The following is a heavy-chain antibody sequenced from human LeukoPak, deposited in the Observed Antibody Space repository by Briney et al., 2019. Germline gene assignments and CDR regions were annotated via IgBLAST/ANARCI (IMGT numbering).Heavy chain of an antibody. CDR2: NYYSGST. CDR3: ARAGSYNYAMGF. Sequence: PSETLSLTCTVSGGSIRSYYWSWIRQPPGRGLEWIGCNYYSGSTKYNPSLKSRVTISVDTSKNQFSLKLSSVTAADTAMYYCARAGSYNYAMGFWGQGTLVTVSS. V-gene: IGHV4-59*01. CDR1: GGSIRSYY. D-gene: IGHD5-18*01. J-gene: IGHJ4*02.